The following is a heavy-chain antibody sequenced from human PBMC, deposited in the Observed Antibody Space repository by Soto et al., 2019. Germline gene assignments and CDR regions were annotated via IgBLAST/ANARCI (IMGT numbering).Heavy chain of an antibody. CDR3: ARVGGERSSTSCYYGMDG. Sequence: SETLSLTCTVSGGSISSYYWSWIRQPAGRGLEWIGRIYTSGSTNYNPSLKSRVTMSVDTSKNQFSLKLSSVTAADTAVYYCARVGGERSSTSCYYGMDGWGQGTTVTVSS. J-gene: IGHJ6*02. CDR1: GGSISSYY. CDR2: IYTSGST. V-gene: IGHV4-4*07. D-gene: IGHD2-2*01.